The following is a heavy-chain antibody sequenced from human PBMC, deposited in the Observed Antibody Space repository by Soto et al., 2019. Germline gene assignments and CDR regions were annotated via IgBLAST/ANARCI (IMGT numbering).Heavy chain of an antibody. V-gene: IGHV1-46*03. CDR2: INPSGGST. J-gene: IGHJ6*03. CDR3: ARGYDFWTGYYYMDV. CDR1: GYTFTSYY. D-gene: IGHD3-3*01. Sequence: QVQLVQSGAEVKKPGASVKVSCKASGYTFTSYYMHWVRQAPGQGLEWMGIINPSGGSTSYAQKFQGRVTMTRDTSTSTVYMELRSLRSADTAVYYCARGYDFWTGYYYMDVWGKGTTVTVSS.